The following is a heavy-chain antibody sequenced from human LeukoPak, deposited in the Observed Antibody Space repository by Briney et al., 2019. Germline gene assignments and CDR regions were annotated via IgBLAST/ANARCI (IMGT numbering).Heavy chain of an antibody. CDR2: IWYDGSNK. CDR3: ARKAPIGQQPLNWFDP. J-gene: IGHJ5*02. V-gene: IGHV3-33*01. Sequence: GGSLRLSCAASGFTFSRYGMHWVRQAPGKGLEWVAVIWYDGSNKYYADSVKGRFTISRDNSKNTLYLQMNSLRAEDTAVYYCARKAPIGQQPLNWFDPWGQGTLVTVSS. CDR1: GFTFSRYG. D-gene: IGHD6-13*01.